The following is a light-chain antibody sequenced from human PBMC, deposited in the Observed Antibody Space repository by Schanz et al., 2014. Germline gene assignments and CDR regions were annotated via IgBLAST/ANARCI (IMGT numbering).Light chain of an antibody. CDR1: QSVSSN. V-gene: IGKV3-15*01. CDR3: HQYGGSSWT. J-gene: IGKJ1*01. Sequence: EIVMTQSPATLSVSPGERATLSCRASQSVSSNLAWYQQKPGQAPRLLIYGASTRATGIPARFSGSGSGTDFTLTISRLEPEDFAVYYCHQYGGSSWTFGQGTKVEIK. CDR2: GAS.